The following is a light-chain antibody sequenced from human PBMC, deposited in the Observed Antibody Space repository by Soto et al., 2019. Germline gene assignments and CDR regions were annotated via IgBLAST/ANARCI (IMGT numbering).Light chain of an antibody. J-gene: IGKJ1*01. CDR2: GAS. Sequence: EIVMTQSPATLSVSPGERATLSCRASQSVSSNLAWYQQKPGQAPRLLIYGASTRATGIPARFSGSGSGTEFPLTLSSLQSEDFAVYYCQQYNNWPPWTFGQGTKVDIK. CDR3: QQYNNWPPWT. V-gene: IGKV3-15*01. CDR1: QSVSSN.